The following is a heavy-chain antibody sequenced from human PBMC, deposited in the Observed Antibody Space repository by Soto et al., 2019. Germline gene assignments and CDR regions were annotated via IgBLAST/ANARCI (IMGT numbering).Heavy chain of an antibody. CDR1: GDSVSSNSAA. Sequence: SQTLSLPCAISGDSVSSNSAAWNWIRPSPSRGLEWLGRTYYRSKWYNDYAESVKSRITINPDTSKNQFSLHLNSVTPEDTAVYYCARDPPDFHSAFDYWGQGTLVTVSS. D-gene: IGHD4-4*01. CDR2: TYYRSKWYN. CDR3: ARDPPDFHSAFDY. V-gene: IGHV6-1*01. J-gene: IGHJ4*02.